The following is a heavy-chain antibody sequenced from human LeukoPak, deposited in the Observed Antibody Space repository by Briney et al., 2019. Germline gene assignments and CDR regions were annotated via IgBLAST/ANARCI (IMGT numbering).Heavy chain of an antibody. Sequence: PGGSLRLSCAASGFTFSSYGMSSVRQAPGKGLEWVSPFSGSGGSTYYADSVKGRFTISRDNSKNTLYLQMNSLRAEDTAVYYCARGLLGYSSGWYYFDYWGQGTLVTVSS. J-gene: IGHJ4*02. D-gene: IGHD6-19*01. CDR2: FSGSGGST. CDR1: GFTFSSYG. V-gene: IGHV3-23*01. CDR3: ARGLLGYSSGWYYFDY.